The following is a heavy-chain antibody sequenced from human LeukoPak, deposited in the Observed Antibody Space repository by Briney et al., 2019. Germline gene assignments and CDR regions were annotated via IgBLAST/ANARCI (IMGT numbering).Heavy chain of an antibody. V-gene: IGHV3-23*01. CDR3: AGSLREYYYDSSGYYYRY. J-gene: IGHJ4*02. Sequence: GGSLRLSCAASGFTFSTYAMSWVRQAPGKGLEWVSAISGSGGSTYYADSVKGRFTISRDNAKNSLYLQMNSLRAEDTAVYYCAGSLREYYYDSSGYYYRYWGQGTLVTVSS. CDR1: GFTFSTYA. CDR2: ISGSGGST. D-gene: IGHD3-22*01.